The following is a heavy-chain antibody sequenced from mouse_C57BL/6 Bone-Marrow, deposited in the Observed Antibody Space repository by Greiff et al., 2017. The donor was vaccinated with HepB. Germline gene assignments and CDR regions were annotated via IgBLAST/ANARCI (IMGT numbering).Heavy chain of an antibody. V-gene: IGHV1-74*01. J-gene: IGHJ1*03. CDR3: EIACGSNDWYYGV. CDR1: GYTFTSYW. Sequence: QVQLKQPGAELVKPGASVKVSCKASGYTFTSYWMHWVKQRPGQGLEWIGRIHPSDSDTNYNQKFKGKATLTVDKSSSTAYMQLSSLTSEDSAVYNYEIACGSNDWYYGVWGTGTTVTVAS. D-gene: IGHD1-1*01. CDR2: IHPSDSDT.